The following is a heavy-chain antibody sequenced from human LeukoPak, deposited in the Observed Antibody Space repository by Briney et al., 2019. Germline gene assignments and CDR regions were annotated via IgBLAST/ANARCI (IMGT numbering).Heavy chain of an antibody. D-gene: IGHD3-10*01. CDR1: GYTFTSYY. CDR3: ARGSKGIYGSGSYYKYNWFDP. J-gene: IGHJ5*02. CDR2: INPSGGST. V-gene: IGHV1-46*01. Sequence: ASVKVSCKASGYTFTSYYMHWVRQAPGQGLEWMGIINPSGGSTSYAQKFQGRVTMTRDTSTSTVYMELSSLRSEDTAVYYCARGSKGIYGSGSYYKYNWFDPWGQGTLVTVSS.